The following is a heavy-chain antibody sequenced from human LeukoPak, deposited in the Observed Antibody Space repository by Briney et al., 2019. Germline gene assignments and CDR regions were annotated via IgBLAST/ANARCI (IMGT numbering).Heavy chain of an antibody. D-gene: IGHD1-26*01. CDR2: ISSSGGTT. V-gene: IGHV3-23*01. Sequence: GGSLRLSCAASGFTFSSYAMSWVRLAPGGGLDWVSSISSSGGTTYFAESMEGRFTISRDSSRNTLFLQMNSLRAEDTAIYYCARLVGATTSAFDVWGQGTMVTVSS. CDR3: ARLVGATTSAFDV. J-gene: IGHJ3*01. CDR1: GFTFSSYA.